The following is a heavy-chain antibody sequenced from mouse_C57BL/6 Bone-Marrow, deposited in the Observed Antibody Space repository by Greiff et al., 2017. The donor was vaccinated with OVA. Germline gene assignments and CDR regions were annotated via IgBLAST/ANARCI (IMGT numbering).Heavy chain of an antibody. Sequence: QVQLQQSGAELVKPGASVQMSCKASGYTFTSYWITWVKQRPGQGLEWIGDIYPGSGSTNYNEKFTSKATLTVDTSSSTAYMQLSSLTSEDSAVYYCARDIYYYGSSSYWYFDVWGTGTTVTVSS. D-gene: IGHD1-1*01. J-gene: IGHJ1*03. CDR3: ARDIYYYGSSSYWYFDV. CDR1: GYTFTSYW. V-gene: IGHV1-55*01. CDR2: IYPGSGST.